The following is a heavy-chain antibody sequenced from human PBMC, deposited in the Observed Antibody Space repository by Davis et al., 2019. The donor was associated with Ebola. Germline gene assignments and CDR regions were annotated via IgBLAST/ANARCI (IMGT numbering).Heavy chain of an antibody. CDR3: ARGPMWNY. CDR1: GGSFSGYY. J-gene: IGHJ4*02. CDR2: INHSGST. D-gene: IGHD3-10*02. Sequence: PSETLSLTCAVYGGSFSGYYWSWIRQPPGKGLEWIGEINHSGSTNYNPSLKSRVTISVDTSKNQFSLKLSSVTAADTAVYYCARGPMWNYWGQGTLVTVSS. V-gene: IGHV4-34*01.